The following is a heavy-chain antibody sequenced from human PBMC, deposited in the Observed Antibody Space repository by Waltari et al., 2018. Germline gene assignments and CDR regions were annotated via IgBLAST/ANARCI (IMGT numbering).Heavy chain of an antibody. CDR2: INAGNGNT. J-gene: IGHJ5*02. CDR1: GYTFTSHS. V-gene: IGHV1-3*01. Sequence: QVQLVQSGAEVKKPGATVKGSSTAPGYTFTSHSMHWVRQAPGQRLEWMGWINAGNGNTKYSQKFQGRVTITRDTSASTAYMELSSLRSEDTAVYYCARVNGGSMVQGAWGQGTLVTVSS. CDR3: ARVNGGSMVQGA. D-gene: IGHD3-10*01.